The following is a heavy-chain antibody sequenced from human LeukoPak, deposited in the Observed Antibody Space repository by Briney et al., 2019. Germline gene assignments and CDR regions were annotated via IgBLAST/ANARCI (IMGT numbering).Heavy chain of an antibody. V-gene: IGHV4-59*01. Sequence: SETLSLTCTVSGGSISSYYWSWIRQPPGKGLEWIGYIYYSGSTNYNPSLKSRVTISADTSKNQFSLKLSSVTAADTAVYYCARDVVAGYFDYWGQGTLVTVSS. CDR1: GGSISSYY. CDR3: ARDVVAGYFDY. CDR2: IYYSGST. J-gene: IGHJ4*02. D-gene: IGHD6-19*01.